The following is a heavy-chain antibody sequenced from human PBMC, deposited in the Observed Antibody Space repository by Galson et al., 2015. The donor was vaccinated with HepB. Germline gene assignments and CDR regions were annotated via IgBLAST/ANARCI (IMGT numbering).Heavy chain of an antibody. Sequence: SLRLSCAASGFTFSNAWMSWVRQAPGKGLEWVGRIKSKTDGGTTDYAAPVKGRFTISRDDSKNTLYLQMNSLKTEDTAVYYCTTAKLLWFGELLYPGIKIDYWGQGTLVTVSS. CDR2: IKSKTDGGTT. CDR3: TTAKLLWFGELLYPGIKIDY. V-gene: IGHV3-15*01. J-gene: IGHJ4*02. CDR1: GFTFSNAW. D-gene: IGHD3-10*01.